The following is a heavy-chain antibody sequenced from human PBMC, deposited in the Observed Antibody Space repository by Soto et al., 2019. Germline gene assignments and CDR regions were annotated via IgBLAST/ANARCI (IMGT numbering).Heavy chain of an antibody. J-gene: IGHJ1*01. CDR2: ISSSISYT. V-gene: IGHV3-11*05. Sequence: QVQLVESGGGLVKPGGSLRLSCAASGFTFSDYYMSWIGQAPGKGLEWVSYISSSISYTNYADSVKGRFTISRDNAKKSLYLEMNSLRAEDTAVYYCARARRTESHYDSSGYTAEYFQYWGQGTLVTVSS. CDR1: GFTFSDYY. CDR3: ARARRTESHYDSSGYTAEYFQY. D-gene: IGHD3-22*01.